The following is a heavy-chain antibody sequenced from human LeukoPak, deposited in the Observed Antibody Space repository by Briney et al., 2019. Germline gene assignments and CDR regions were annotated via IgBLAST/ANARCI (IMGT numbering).Heavy chain of an antibody. CDR2: INPNSGGT. CDR1: GYTFTDYY. D-gene: IGHD3-22*01. V-gene: IGHV1-2*02. CDR3: AREYYDSSAYNQEAIDY. Sequence: ASVKVSCKASGYTFTDYYMHWVRQAPGQGLEWLGRINPNSGGTNYAQKFQGRVTMTRDTSISTAYMELSRLRSDDTAVYYCAREYYDSSAYNQEAIDYWGQGTLVTVSS. J-gene: IGHJ4*02.